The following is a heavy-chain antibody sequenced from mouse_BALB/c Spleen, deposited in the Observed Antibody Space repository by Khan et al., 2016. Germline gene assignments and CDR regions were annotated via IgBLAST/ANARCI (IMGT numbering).Heavy chain of an antibody. D-gene: IGHD4-1*01. J-gene: IGHJ2*01. V-gene: IGHV3-2*02. CDR3: AKEGATGVDY. CDR1: GYSITSDYA. CDR2: ISYSGST. Sequence: EVQLQESGPGLVKPSQSLSLTCTVTGYSITSDYAWNWIRQFPGNKLEWMGYISYSGSTSYKPSLKSRISITRDTSKNQFFLQLNSVTTEDTATYYCAKEGATGVDYWGQGTTLTVSS.